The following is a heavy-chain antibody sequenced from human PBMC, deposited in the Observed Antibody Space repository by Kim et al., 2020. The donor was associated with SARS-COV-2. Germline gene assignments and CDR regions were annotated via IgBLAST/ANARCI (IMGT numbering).Heavy chain of an antibody. J-gene: IGHJ5*02. CDR1: GGSFSGYY. Sequence: SETLSLTCAVYGGSFSGYYWSWIRQPPGKGLEWIGEINHSGSTNYNPSLKSRVTISVDTSKNQFSLKLSSVTAADTAVYYCARGGDTYDYVWGSYRRSNWFDPWGQGTLVTVSS. CDR3: ARGGDTYDYVWGSYRRSNWFDP. D-gene: IGHD3-16*02. V-gene: IGHV4-34*01. CDR2: INHSGST.